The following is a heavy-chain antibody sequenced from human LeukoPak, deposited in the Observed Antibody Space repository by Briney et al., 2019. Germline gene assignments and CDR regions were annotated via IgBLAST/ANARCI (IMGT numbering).Heavy chain of an antibody. D-gene: IGHD4-11*01. CDR1: GYSFTSYW. CDR2: ISSSSTYL. Sequence: GESLKISCKGSGYSFTSYWIGWVRQMPGKGLEWVSSISSSSTYLYYADSVKGRFTISRDKAKNSLYLQMNSLRAEDTAVYYCARDLTTVTTAVFAYWGQGTLVTVSS. J-gene: IGHJ4*02. V-gene: IGHV3-21*06. CDR3: ARDLTTVTTAVFAY.